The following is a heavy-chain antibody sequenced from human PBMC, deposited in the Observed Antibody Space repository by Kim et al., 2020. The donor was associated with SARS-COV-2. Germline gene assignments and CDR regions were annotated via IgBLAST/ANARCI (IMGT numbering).Heavy chain of an antibody. D-gene: IGHD3-10*01. CDR3: ARDPYGSGRYYGMDV. V-gene: IGHV4-31*03. J-gene: IGHJ6*02. CDR1: GGSISSGGYY. CDR2: IYYSGST. Sequence: SETLSLTCTVSGGSISSGGYYWSWIRQHPGKGLEWIGYIYYSGSTYYNPSLKSRVTISVDTSKNQFSLKLSSVTAADTAVYYCARDPYGSGRYYGMDVWGQGTTVTVSS.